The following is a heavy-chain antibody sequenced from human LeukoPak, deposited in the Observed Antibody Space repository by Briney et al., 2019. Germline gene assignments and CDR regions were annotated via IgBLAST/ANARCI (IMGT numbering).Heavy chain of an antibody. CDR1: GYTFTGYY. CDR2: INPNSGGT. Sequence: GASVKVSFKSSGYTFTGYYIHWVRQAPGHGLAWMGWINPNSGGTNYAQKFQGRVTMTRDTSISTAYMELSRLRSDDTAVYYCARVRYCGGDCIGNWGQGTLVIVSS. J-gene: IGHJ4*02. D-gene: IGHD2-21*02. V-gene: IGHV1-2*02. CDR3: ARVRYCGGDCIGN.